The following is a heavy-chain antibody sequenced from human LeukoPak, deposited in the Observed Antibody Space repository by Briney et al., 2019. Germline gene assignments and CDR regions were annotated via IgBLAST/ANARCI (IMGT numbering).Heavy chain of an antibody. CDR3: ARDTNFDGDYSLDY. CDR1: GYSISSGCY. V-gene: IGHV4-38-2*02. J-gene: IGHJ4*02. CDR2: MYHSGST. Sequence: PSETLSLTCAVSGYSISSGCYWGWIRQPPGKGLEWIGSMYHSGSTYYNPSLRSLVTISVDMPKNQFSLILSSVTAADTAVYYCARDTNFDGDYSLDYWGQGTLVTVSS. D-gene: IGHD4-17*01.